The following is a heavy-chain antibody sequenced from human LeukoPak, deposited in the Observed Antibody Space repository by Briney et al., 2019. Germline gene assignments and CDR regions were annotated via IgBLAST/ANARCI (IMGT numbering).Heavy chain of an antibody. CDR3: AKASGDY. CDR2: ISRSGSTI. Sequence: PVGSLRLSCAASGFTFSSVSMNWVRQAPGKGLEWISYISRSGSTIYYADSVKGRVTISRDNSKNTLYLQMNSLRAEDTAVYYCAKASGDYWGQGTLVTVSS. J-gene: IGHJ4*02. CDR1: GFTFSSVS. V-gene: IGHV3-48*01.